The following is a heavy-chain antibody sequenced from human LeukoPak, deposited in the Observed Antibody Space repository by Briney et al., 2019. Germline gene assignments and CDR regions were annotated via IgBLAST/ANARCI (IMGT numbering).Heavy chain of an antibody. CDR3: ARGGGLDV. Sequence: GGSLRLSCAASGFTFSSYAMHWVRQAPGKGLEWVAVISYDGSNKYYADSVKGRFTTSRDNAKNSLYLQMSNLRAEDTAVYFCARGGGLDVWGQGATVTVS. V-gene: IGHV3-30*04. D-gene: IGHD3-16*01. CDR1: GFTFSSYA. J-gene: IGHJ6*02. CDR2: ISYDGSNK.